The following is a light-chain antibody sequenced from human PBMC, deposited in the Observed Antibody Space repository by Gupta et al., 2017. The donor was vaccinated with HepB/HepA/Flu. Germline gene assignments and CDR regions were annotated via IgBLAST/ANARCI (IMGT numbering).Light chain of an antibody. CDR1: QSISTN. V-gene: IGKV3-15*01. CDR3: QQYNDWPPYT. Sequence: EKVMTQSPATLSVSPGERATLTCRASQSISTNLAWYQQKPGQAPRVLIYGASMRATGISDRFSGSGSGTEFTLTISSLQSEDFAVYYCQQYNDWPPYTFGPGTKLEIK. J-gene: IGKJ2*01. CDR2: GAS.